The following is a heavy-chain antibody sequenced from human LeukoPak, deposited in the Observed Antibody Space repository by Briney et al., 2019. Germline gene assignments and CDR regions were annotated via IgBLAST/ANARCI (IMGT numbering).Heavy chain of an antibody. Sequence: GGSLRLSCAASGFTFSSYGMHWVRQAPGKGLEWVAVISYDGSNKYYADSVKGRFTISRDNSKNTLYLQMNSLRAEDTAVYYCAKDDYYDTSGYRDWGQGTLVTVSS. CDR1: GFTFSSYG. CDR3: AKDDYYDTSGYRD. D-gene: IGHD3-22*01. V-gene: IGHV3-30*18. J-gene: IGHJ4*02. CDR2: ISYDGSNK.